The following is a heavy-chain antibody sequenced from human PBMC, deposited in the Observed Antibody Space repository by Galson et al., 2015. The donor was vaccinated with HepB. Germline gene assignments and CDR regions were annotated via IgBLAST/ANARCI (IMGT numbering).Heavy chain of an antibody. D-gene: IGHD3-10*01. CDR2: IIPILGIA. J-gene: IGHJ6*02. V-gene: IGHV1-69*04. Sequence: SVKVSCKASGGTFSSYAISWVRQAPGQELEWMGRIIPILGIANYAQKFQGRVTITADKSTSTAYMELSSLRSEDTAVYYCAREDGNLRGVITRPFGTYYGMDVWGQGTTVTVSS. CDR3: AREDGNLRGVITRPFGTYYGMDV. CDR1: GGTFSSYA.